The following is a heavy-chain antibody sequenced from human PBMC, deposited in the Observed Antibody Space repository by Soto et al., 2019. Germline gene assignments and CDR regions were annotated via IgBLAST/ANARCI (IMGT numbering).Heavy chain of an antibody. CDR2: ISAYNGNT. Sequence: RASVKVSCKASGYTFTSYGISWVRQAPGQGLEWMGWISAYNGNTNYAQKLQGRVTMTTDTSTSTAYMELRSLRSDDTAVYYCARPGGGYCSGGSCYGDYYYYGMDVWGQGTTVTVSS. V-gene: IGHV1-18*04. J-gene: IGHJ6*02. CDR1: GYTFTSYG. D-gene: IGHD2-15*01. CDR3: ARPGGGYCSGGSCYGDYYYYGMDV.